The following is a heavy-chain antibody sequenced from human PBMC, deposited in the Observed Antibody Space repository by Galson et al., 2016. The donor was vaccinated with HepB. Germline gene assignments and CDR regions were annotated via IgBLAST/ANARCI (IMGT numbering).Heavy chain of an antibody. V-gene: IGHV3-30-3*01. CDR2: ISRDGNNK. Sequence: SLRLSCAASGFTFSSYPMHWVRQAPGKGLEWVAGISRDGNNKYYTDSVRGRFTISRDNSKNTLYLQMNSLRAEDTALYYCARIYYDYVWGSYRESHLDYWGQGTLVTVSS. D-gene: IGHD3-16*02. CDR1: GFTFSSYP. CDR3: ARIYYDYVWGSYRESHLDY. J-gene: IGHJ4*02.